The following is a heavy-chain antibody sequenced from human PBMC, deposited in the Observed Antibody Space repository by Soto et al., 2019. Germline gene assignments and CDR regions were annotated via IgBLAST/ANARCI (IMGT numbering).Heavy chain of an antibody. V-gene: IGHV3-43D*04. CDR2: ITWDGGNT. J-gene: IGHJ4*02. CDR3: VKAGFLLLLGSGSFDY. Sequence: EVQLVESGGVVVQPGGSLRLSCAASGFNFGDYAMHWVRQAPGKGLEWVSLITWDGGNTYYADSVKGRFTISRDNSKNSLFLQMNSLRAEDTAFYYCVKAGFLLLLGSGSFDYWGQGTLVTVSS. D-gene: IGHD3-10*01. CDR1: GFNFGDYA.